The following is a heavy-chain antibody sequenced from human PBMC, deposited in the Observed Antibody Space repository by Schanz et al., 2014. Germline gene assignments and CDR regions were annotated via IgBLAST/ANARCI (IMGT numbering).Heavy chain of an antibody. J-gene: IGHJ4*02. D-gene: IGHD3-9*01. V-gene: IGHV3-11*05. CDR1: GFTFRDYY. CDR2: ISSGSSYA. CDR3: AKQSHYDILTVTRN. Sequence: VQLVESGGGLVKPGGSLRLSCAASGFTFRDYYMSWIRQAPGKGLEWVSDISSGSSYANYADSVKGRFTISRDNSKNTLYLQMNSQRAEDTAVYYCAKQSHYDILTVTRNWGQGTLVTDSS.